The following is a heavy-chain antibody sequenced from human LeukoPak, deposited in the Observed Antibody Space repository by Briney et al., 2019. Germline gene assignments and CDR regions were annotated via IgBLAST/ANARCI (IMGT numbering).Heavy chain of an antibody. Sequence: SETLSLTCTVSGGSISSSSYYWGWIRQPPGKGLEWIGSIYYSGSTYYNPSLKSRVTISVDTSKNQFSLKLSSVTAADTAVYYCAREVGGSLDGVVITHYYYMDVWGKGTTVTVSS. V-gene: IGHV4-39*07. D-gene: IGHD3-22*01. CDR2: IYYSGST. J-gene: IGHJ6*03. CDR1: GGSISSSSYY. CDR3: AREVGGSLDGVVITHYYYMDV.